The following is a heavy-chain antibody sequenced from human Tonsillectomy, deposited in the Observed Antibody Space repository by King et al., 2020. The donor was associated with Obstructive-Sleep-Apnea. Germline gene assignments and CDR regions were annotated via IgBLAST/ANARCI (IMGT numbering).Heavy chain of an antibody. J-gene: IGHJ2*01. CDR2: IFHSGST. D-gene: IGHD3-22*01. V-gene: IGHV4-39*07. Sequence: QLQESGPGLVKPSETLSLTCTVSGASISSSTYYWGWIRQPPGKGLEWIGNIFHSGSTYYKPSLKSRVTISIDTSKNQFSLKRSSVTAADTAVYYCARGKKFYYDSSGYPNWYFDLWGRGTLVTVSS. CDR3: ARGKKFYYDSSGYPNWYFDL. CDR1: GASISSSTYY.